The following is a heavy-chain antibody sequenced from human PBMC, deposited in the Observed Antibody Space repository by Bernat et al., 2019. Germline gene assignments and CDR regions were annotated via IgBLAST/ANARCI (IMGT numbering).Heavy chain of an antibody. CDR2: IYHSGST. J-gene: IGHJ3*02. CDR3: AGYSSSWSPAGDAFDI. CDR1: GGSISSSNW. V-gene: IGHV4-4*02. Sequence: QVQLQESGPGLVKPSGTLSLTCAVSGGSISSSNWWSWVRQPPGKGLEWIGEIYHSGSTNYNPSLKSRVTISVDKSKNQFSLKLSSVTAAVTAVSYGAGYSSSWSPAGDAFDIWDEGTMVTVSS. D-gene: IGHD6-13*01.